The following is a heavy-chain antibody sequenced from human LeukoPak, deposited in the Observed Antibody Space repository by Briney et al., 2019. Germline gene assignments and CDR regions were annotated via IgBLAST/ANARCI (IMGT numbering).Heavy chain of an antibody. CDR1: GFTFSSYW. J-gene: IGHJ6*02. CDR2: IKQDGSEK. D-gene: IGHD3-16*01. Sequence: GGSLRLSCAASGFTFSSYWMSWVRQAPGKGLEWVANIKQDGSEKYYVDPVKGRFTISRDNAKNSLYLQMNSLRAEDTAVYYCARVPFLYDYVTYGMDVWGQGTTVTVSS. V-gene: IGHV3-7*03. CDR3: ARVPFLYDYVTYGMDV.